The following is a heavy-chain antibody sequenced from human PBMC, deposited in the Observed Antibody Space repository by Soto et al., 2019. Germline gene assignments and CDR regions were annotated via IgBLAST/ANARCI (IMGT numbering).Heavy chain of an antibody. D-gene: IGHD2-2*01. CDR1: GFTFSSYA. CDR2: ISGSGGST. Sequence: PGGSLRLSCAASGFTFSSYAMSWVRQAPGKGLEWVSAISGSGGSTYYADSVKGRFTISRDNSKNTLYLQMNSLRAEDTAVYYCAKSSYCSSTSCYYYYMDVWGKGTTVTVSS. V-gene: IGHV3-23*01. J-gene: IGHJ6*03. CDR3: AKSSYCSSTSCYYYYMDV.